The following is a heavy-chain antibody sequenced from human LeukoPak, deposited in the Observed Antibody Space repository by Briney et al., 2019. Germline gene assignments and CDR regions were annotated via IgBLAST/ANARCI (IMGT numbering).Heavy chain of an antibody. J-gene: IGHJ3*02. V-gene: IGHV3-48*01. CDR1: GFTFSSYS. CDR2: ICSSSSTI. Sequence: GGSLRLSCAASGFTFSSYSMNWVRQAPGKGLEWVSYICSSSSTIYYADAVKGLFTISRDNAKNSLYLQMNSLRAEDTAVYYCARDPTLLGTYDAFDIWGQGTMVTVSS. D-gene: IGHD7-27*01. CDR3: ARDPTLLGTYDAFDI.